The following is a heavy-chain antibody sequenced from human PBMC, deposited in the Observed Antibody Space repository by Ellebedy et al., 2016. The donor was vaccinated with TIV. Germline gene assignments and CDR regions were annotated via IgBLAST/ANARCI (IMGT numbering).Heavy chain of an antibody. Sequence: ASVKVSCXASGYTFTDYDITWVRQAPGHGLEWMGWISAFNGNTVAQNLQGRVTMTTDTYTATAYMELSSLRSEDTAVYYCALNLDIVATPGGPFDIWGQGTMVTVSS. CDR3: ALNLDIVATPGGPFDI. CDR2: ISAFNGNT. D-gene: IGHD5-12*01. CDR1: GYTFTDYD. J-gene: IGHJ3*02. V-gene: IGHV1-18*04.